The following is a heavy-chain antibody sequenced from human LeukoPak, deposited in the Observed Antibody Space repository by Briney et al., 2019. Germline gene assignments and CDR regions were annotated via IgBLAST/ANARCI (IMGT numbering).Heavy chain of an antibody. CDR1: GGSISSYY. Sequence: SETLSLTCTVPGGSISSYYWSWIRQPAGKGLEWIGRIYTSGSTNYDPSLKSRVTMSVDTSKNQFSLKLSSVTAADTAVYYCARAHVVPAAPRYYMDVWGKGTTVTVSS. J-gene: IGHJ6*03. V-gene: IGHV4-4*07. CDR3: ARAHVVPAAPRYYMDV. D-gene: IGHD2-2*01. CDR2: IYTSGST.